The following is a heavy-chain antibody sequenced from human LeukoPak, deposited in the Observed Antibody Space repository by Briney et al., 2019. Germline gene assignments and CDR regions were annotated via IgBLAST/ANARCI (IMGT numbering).Heavy chain of an antibody. Sequence: PGGPLRLSCAASGFTFDDYGMSWVPQAPGKGLEWVSGINWNGGSTSYTDSVKGRFTISRDNAKNSLYLQMNSLRAEDTALYYCASHYHGSGSYYNKGLDYWGQGTLVTVSS. D-gene: IGHD3-10*01. V-gene: IGHV3-20*04. J-gene: IGHJ4*02. CDR1: GFTFDDYG. CDR2: INWNGGST. CDR3: ASHYHGSGSYYNKGLDY.